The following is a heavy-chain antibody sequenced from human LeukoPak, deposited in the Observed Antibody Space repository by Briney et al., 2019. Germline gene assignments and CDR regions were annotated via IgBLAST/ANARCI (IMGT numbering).Heavy chain of an antibody. CDR3: ARVPITLAGTKDAKYFQH. CDR1: GFTFSSYG. D-gene: IGHD6-19*01. V-gene: IGHV3-30*03. CDR2: ISYDRSNK. Sequence: GGSLRLSCAASGFTFSSYGMHWVRQAPGKGLEWVAVISYDRSNKYYADSVKGRFTISRDNSKNTLYLQMNSLRAEDTAVYYCARVPITLAGTKDAKYFQHWGQGTLVTVSS. J-gene: IGHJ1*01.